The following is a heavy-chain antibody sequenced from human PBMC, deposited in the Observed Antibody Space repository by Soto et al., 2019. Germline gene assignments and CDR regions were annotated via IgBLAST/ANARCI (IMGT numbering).Heavy chain of an antibody. Sequence: EVQLVQSGAEVKKPGESLKISCKGSGYSFTSYWIGWARQMPGKGLEWMGIIYPGDSDTRYSPSFQGQVTISADKSIGTAYLQWSSLKASDTAMYYCAKTAAGGKNYYGMDVWGQGTTVTVSS. CDR3: AKTAAGGKNYYGMDV. CDR2: IYPGDSDT. D-gene: IGHD6-13*01. CDR1: GYSFTSYW. J-gene: IGHJ6*02. V-gene: IGHV5-51*01.